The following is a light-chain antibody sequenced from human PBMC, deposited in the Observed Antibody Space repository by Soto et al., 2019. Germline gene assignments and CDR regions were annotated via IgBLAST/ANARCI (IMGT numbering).Light chain of an antibody. CDR1: SSDVGGYNY. V-gene: IGLV2-14*01. Sequence: QSALTQPASVSGSPGQSITISCTGTSSDVGGYNYVSWYQQHPGKAPKLIIYEVSNRPSGISNRFSGSKSGNTASLTISGFQAEDEADYYCSSYTSSSTRVFGGGTKLTVL. J-gene: IGLJ2*01. CDR3: SSYTSSSTRV. CDR2: EVS.